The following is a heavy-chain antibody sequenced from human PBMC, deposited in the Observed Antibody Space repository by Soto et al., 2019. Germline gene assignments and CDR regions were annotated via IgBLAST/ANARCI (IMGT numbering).Heavy chain of an antibody. Sequence: QVTLKESGRVLVKPTETVTLTCTVSGFSLSDVRMGVSWIRQPPGKALEWLAHIFSNDEKSYSTSLKSRLTISKDTSRSQVVLTLTNMDPVDTATYYCTRIRNYQGYSGLSWFDPWGPGMLVTVSS. CDR1: GFSLSDVRMG. CDR2: IFSNDEK. J-gene: IGHJ5*02. V-gene: IGHV2-26*01. CDR3: TRIRNYQGYSGLSWFDP. D-gene: IGHD3-22*01.